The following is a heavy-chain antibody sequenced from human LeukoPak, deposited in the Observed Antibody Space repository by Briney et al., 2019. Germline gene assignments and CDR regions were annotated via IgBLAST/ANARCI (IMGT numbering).Heavy chain of an antibody. CDR1: GYTFTGYY. CDR2: INPNSGGT. D-gene: IGHD3-3*01. V-gene: IGHV1-2*02. Sequence: GASVKVSCKASGYTFTGYYMHWVRQAPGQGLEWMGWINPNSGGTNYAQKFQGRVTMTRDTSISTAYMELSRLRSDDTAVYYCARDKDFWSGYVDYWGQGTLVTVSS. J-gene: IGHJ4*02. CDR3: ARDKDFWSGYVDY.